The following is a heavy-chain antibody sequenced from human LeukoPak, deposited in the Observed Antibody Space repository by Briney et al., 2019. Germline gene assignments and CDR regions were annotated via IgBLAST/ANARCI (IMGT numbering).Heavy chain of an antibody. Sequence: GGSLRLSCAASGFTFSSYAMSWVRQAPGKGLEWVSAICGSGGSTYYADSVKGRFTISRDNSKSTLYLQMNSLRAEDTAVYYCAKSTGYSSSPRYFDYWGQGTPVTVSS. CDR2: ICGSGGST. D-gene: IGHD6-13*01. V-gene: IGHV3-23*01. J-gene: IGHJ4*02. CDR3: AKSTGYSSSPRYFDY. CDR1: GFTFSSYA.